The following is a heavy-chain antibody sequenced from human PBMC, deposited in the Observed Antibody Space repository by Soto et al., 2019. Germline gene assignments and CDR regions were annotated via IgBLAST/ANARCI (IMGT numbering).Heavy chain of an antibody. CDR2: ISATGST. CDR3: AKDLGAVPGTGDGFDY. V-gene: IGHV3-23*01. D-gene: IGHD6-19*01. Sequence: GGSLRLSCATSGFTFRSYNMSWARQAPGEGLEWVSTISATGSTWYADSVKGRFTIYRDNSKNILYLQMNSLWTDDTAVFYCAKDLGAVPGTGDGFDYWGRGTLVTVSS. CDR1: GFTFRSYN. J-gene: IGHJ4*02.